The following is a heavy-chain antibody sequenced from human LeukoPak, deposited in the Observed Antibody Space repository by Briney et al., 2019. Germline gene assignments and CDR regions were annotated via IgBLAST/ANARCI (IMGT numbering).Heavy chain of an antibody. V-gene: IGHV4-34*01. Sequence: PSETLSLTCAVYGGSFSGYYWSWIRQPPGKGLEWIGEINHSGSTNYNPSLKSRVTISVDTSKYQFSLKLSSVTAADTAVYYCARTVTIFGVVIFYYYMDVWGKGTTVTVSS. D-gene: IGHD3-3*01. J-gene: IGHJ6*03. CDR3: ARTVTIFGVVIFYYYMDV. CDR2: INHSGST. CDR1: GGSFSGYY.